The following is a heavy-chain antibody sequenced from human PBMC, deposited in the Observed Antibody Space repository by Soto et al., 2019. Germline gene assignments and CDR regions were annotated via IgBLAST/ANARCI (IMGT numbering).Heavy chain of an antibody. CDR2: IYYSGST. Sequence: SETLSLTCTVSGGSISSSSYYWGWIRQPPGKGLEWIAYIYYSGSTNYNPSLKSRVTISVDTSKSQFSLKLSSVTAADTAVYYCARATYCISTSCYVFDPWGQGTLVTVSS. CDR1: GGSISSSSYY. V-gene: IGHV4-61*05. CDR3: ARATYCISTSCYVFDP. J-gene: IGHJ5*02. D-gene: IGHD2-2*01.